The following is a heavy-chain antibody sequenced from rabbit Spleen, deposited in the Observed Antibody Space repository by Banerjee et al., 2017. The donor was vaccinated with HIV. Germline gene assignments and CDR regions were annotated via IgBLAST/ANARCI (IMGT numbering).Heavy chain of an antibody. CDR2: INAVTGKA. CDR1: GFSFSNKAV. Sequence: QEQLEESGGGLVKPEGSLKLSCTASGFSFSNKAVMCWVRQAPGKGLEWIACINAVTGKAVYASWAKGRFTFSKTSSTTVTLQMTSLTAADTATYFCARETSSGWGVVSYYFNLWGPGTLVTVS. J-gene: IGHJ4*01. V-gene: IGHV1S45*01. D-gene: IGHD4-1*01. CDR3: ARETSSGWGVVSYYFNL.